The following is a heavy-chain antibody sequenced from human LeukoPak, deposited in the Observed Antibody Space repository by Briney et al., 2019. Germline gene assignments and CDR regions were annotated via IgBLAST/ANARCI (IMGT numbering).Heavy chain of an antibody. D-gene: IGHD1-26*01. CDR3: ARERSGSYYDY. J-gene: IGHJ4*02. CDR1: GFTVSSNY. Sequence: GGSLRLSCAASGFTVSSNYMSWVRQAPGKGLEWVSVIYSGGSTYYADSVKGRFTISRDNPKNTLYLLMNSLRAEDTAVYYCARERSGSYYDYWGQGTLVTVSS. CDR2: IYSGGST. V-gene: IGHV3-53*01.